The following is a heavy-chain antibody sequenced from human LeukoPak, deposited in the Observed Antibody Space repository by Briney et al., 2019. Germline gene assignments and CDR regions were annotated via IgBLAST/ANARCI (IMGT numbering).Heavy chain of an antibody. CDR2: INGGDNGDNT. CDR3: ARDGIQLPDTLDY. CDR1: GYTFNNYA. Sequence: GGSLRLSCAASGYTFNNYAMTWVRQAPGKGLQWVSTINGGDNGDNTYYADSVKGRFTVSRDNSKNTVYLQMNSLRVEDTAVYYCARDGIQLPDTLDYWGLGTLVTVSS. J-gene: IGHJ4*02. V-gene: IGHV3-23*01. D-gene: IGHD1-1*01.